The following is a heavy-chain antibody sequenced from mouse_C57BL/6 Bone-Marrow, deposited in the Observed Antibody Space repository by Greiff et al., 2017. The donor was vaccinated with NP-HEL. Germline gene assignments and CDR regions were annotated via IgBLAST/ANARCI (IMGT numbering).Heavy chain of an antibody. D-gene: IGHD2-3*01. J-gene: IGHJ4*01. V-gene: IGHV5-17*01. CDR1: GFTFSDYG. Sequence: EVQLQQSGGGLVKPGGSLKLSCAASGFTFSDYGMHWVRQAPEKGLEWVAYISSGSSTIYYADTVKGRFTISRDNAKNTLFLQMTSLRSEDTAVYYCASHGYYLYAMDYWGQGTSVTVSS. CDR2: ISSGSSTI. CDR3: ASHGYYLYAMDY.